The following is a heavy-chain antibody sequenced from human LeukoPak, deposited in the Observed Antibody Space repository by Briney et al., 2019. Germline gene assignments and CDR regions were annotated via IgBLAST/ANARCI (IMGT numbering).Heavy chain of an antibody. D-gene: IGHD2-2*01. V-gene: IGHV3-33*08. J-gene: IGHJ4*02. CDR1: GFTFSSYG. CDR3: AREYCSSTTCYPFFDY. Sequence: PGRSLRLSCAASGFTFSSYGMHWVRQAPGKGLEWVAIIWYDGNNKYYADSVKGRFTISRDNSKNTLYLQMSSLRAEDTAVYYCAREYCSSTTCYPFFDYWGQGTLVTVSS. CDR2: IWYDGNNK.